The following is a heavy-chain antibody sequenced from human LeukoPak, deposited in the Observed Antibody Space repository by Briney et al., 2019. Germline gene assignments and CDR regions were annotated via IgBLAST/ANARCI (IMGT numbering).Heavy chain of an antibody. V-gene: IGHV1-18*01. D-gene: IGHD2-15*01. CDR2: ISAYNGNT. CDR3: VRSGYCYGGTCHSGAFDI. Sequence: ASVKVSCKASGYTFTSYGISWVRQAPGQGLEWMGWISAYNGNTDYAQKLQGRVTMTTDTSTSTAYMELRSLRSDDTAVYYCVRSGYCYGGTCHSGAFDIWGQGTVVTVSS. CDR1: GYTFTSYG. J-gene: IGHJ3*02.